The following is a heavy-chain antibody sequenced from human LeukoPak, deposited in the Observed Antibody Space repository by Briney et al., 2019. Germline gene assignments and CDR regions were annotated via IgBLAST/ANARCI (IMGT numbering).Heavy chain of an antibody. J-gene: IGHJ3*02. CDR2: ISYDGSNK. Sequence: GRSLRLSCAASGFTFSSYGMHWVRQAPGKGLEWVAVISYDGSNKYYADSVKGRFTISRDNSKNTLYLQMNSLRAEDTAVYYCAKDIDRLGWYPDAFDIWGQGTMVTVSS. CDR3: AKDIDRLGWYPDAFDI. V-gene: IGHV3-30*18. CDR1: GFTFSSYG. D-gene: IGHD6-19*01.